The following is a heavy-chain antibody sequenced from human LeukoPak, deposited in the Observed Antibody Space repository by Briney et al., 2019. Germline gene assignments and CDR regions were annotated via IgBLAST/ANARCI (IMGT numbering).Heavy chain of an antibody. Sequence: GGSLRLSCAASGFTFSSYSMNWVRQAPGKGLEWVSSISSSSSSYIYYADSVKGRFTISRDNAKNTLYLQMNSLRAEDTAVYYCARATTVTTYLDYWGQGNLVTVSS. D-gene: IGHD4-17*01. J-gene: IGHJ4*02. V-gene: IGHV3-21*01. CDR1: GFTFSSYS. CDR3: ARATTVTTYLDY. CDR2: ISSSSSSYI.